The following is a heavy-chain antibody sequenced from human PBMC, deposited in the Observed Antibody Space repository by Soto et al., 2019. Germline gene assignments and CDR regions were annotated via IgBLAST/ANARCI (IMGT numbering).Heavy chain of an antibody. CDR3: ARLVGATVTTYNH. CDR2: IYPDDSET. V-gene: IGHV5-51*01. CDR1: GYSFSNYW. D-gene: IGHD4-17*01. Sequence: PGESLKISCKGSGYSFSNYWIAWVRQMPGKGLEWMGIIYPDDSETRYSPSFQGQVIISADKSISTVYVQWNRLKASDTAMYYCARLVGATVTTYNHWGQGTLFTVS. J-gene: IGHJ5*02.